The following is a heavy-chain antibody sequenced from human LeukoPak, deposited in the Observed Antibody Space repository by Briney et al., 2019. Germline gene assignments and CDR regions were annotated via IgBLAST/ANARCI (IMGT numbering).Heavy chain of an antibody. J-gene: IGHJ3*02. CDR2: IRYDGSNK. CDR1: GFTFSSYG. D-gene: IGHD3-22*01. Sequence: GGSLRLSCAASGFTFSSYGMHWVRQAPGKGLEWVAFIRYDGSNKYYADSVKGRFTISRDNAKNSLYLQMNSLRAEDTAVYYCARDPRDYYDSSGYSGDAFDIWGQGTMVTVSS. CDR3: ARDPRDYYDSSGYSGDAFDI. V-gene: IGHV3-30*02.